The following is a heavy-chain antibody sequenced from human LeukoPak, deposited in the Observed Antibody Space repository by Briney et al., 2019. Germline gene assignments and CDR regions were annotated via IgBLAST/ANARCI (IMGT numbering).Heavy chain of an antibody. Sequence: SETLSLTCTVSGGSISSGGYYWSWIRQHPGEGLEWIGYIYYSGSTYYNPSLKSRVTISVDTSKNQFSLKLSSVTAADTAVYYCARVDVVVESNWFDPWGQGTLVTVSS. J-gene: IGHJ5*02. D-gene: IGHD2-2*01. CDR1: GGSISSGGYY. CDR3: ARVDVVVESNWFDP. V-gene: IGHV4-31*03. CDR2: IYYSGST.